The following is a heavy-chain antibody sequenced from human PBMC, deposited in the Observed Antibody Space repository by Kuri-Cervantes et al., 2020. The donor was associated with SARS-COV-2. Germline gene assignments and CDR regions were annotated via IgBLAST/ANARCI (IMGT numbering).Heavy chain of an antibody. CDR2: IIPTFDTT. Sequence: SVKVSCKASGYTFTGYYMHWVRQAPGQGLEWMGRIIPTFDTTTYAQKFQGRVIFTADESSSTAYMEVNSLTSEDTAVYFCARSQGYCTANSCSWNWFDPWGQGTQVTVSS. V-gene: IGHV1-69*13. CDR3: ARSQGYCTANSCSWNWFDP. D-gene: IGHD2-8*02. J-gene: IGHJ5*02. CDR1: GYTFTGYY.